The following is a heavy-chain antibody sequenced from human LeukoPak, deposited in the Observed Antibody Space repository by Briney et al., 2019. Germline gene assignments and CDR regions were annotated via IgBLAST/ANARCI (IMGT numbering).Heavy chain of an antibody. D-gene: IGHD4-17*01. Sequence: GGSLRLSCAASGFTFSGYSTNWVRQAPGKGLEWVSSISTSSSYIYYADSVRGRFTISRDNAKNSLYLQMNSLRAEDTAVYYCARQYGDYRESLYYFDYWGQGTLVTVSS. CDR2: ISTSSSYI. J-gene: IGHJ4*02. CDR3: ARQYGDYRESLYYFDY. CDR1: GFTFSGYS. V-gene: IGHV3-21*01.